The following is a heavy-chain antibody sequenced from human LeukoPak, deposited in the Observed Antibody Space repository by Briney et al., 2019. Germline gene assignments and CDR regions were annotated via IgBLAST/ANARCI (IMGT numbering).Heavy chain of an antibody. V-gene: IGHV3-48*02. Sequence: GGALRLSCVASGFTLSSYSMNWVRQARGKGLEWVSYISDTGSTIAYADSVKGRFTMSRDEAKNSLHLQMNSLRDEDTAVYYCTRRFDSWGQGVLVTVSS. CDR1: GFTLSSYS. CDR2: ISDTGSTI. J-gene: IGHJ4*02. CDR3: TRRFDS.